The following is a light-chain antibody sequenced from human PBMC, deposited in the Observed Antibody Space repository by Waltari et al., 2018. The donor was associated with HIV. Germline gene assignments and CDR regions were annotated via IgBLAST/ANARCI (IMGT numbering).Light chain of an antibody. J-gene: IGLJ3*02. CDR3: CSFSPNGASWV. Sequence: QSALTQPASVSGSPGQSITVSCTGTSSDIGPYDLVSRYQQEPGKAPKLIIHDVTARPSGVSSRVSGSKSGNTAFLTISGLQVEDESLYFCCSFSPNGASWVFGGGTKVTVL. V-gene: IGLV2-23*02. CDR2: DVT. CDR1: SSDIGPYDL.